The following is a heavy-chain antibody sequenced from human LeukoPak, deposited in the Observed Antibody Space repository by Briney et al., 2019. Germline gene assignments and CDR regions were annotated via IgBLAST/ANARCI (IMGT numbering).Heavy chain of an antibody. Sequence: SETLSLTCTVSGGSIGSGSYYWSWIRQPAGKGLEWIGRIYTSGSTNYNPSLKSRVTMSVDTSKNQFSLKLNSVAAADTAVYYCARTRGGYGDYTFDSWGQGTLVTVSS. CDR2: IYTSGST. CDR3: ARTRGGYGDYTFDS. D-gene: IGHD4-17*01. CDR1: GGSIGSGSYY. J-gene: IGHJ4*02. V-gene: IGHV4-61*02.